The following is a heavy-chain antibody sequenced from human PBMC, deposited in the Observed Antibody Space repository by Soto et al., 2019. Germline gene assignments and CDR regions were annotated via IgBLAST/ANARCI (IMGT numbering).Heavy chain of an antibody. D-gene: IGHD3-10*01. Sequence: EVQLLESGGGLVQPGGSLRLSCAASGFTFSSYAMSWVRQAPGKGLEWVSAISGSGGSTYYADSVKGRFTISRDNSKNTLYLQMNRLRAEDTAVYYCAKAYGSGSYEGYYYYYGMDVWGQGTTVTVSS. V-gene: IGHV3-23*01. CDR2: ISGSGGST. CDR3: AKAYGSGSYEGYYYYYGMDV. J-gene: IGHJ6*02. CDR1: GFTFSSYA.